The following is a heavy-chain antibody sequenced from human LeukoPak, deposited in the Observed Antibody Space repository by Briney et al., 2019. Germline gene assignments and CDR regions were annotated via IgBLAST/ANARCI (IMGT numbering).Heavy chain of an antibody. CDR3: ARAVAVAGTSSWFDH. D-gene: IGHD6-19*01. Sequence: GGSLRLSCAASGFTFSSYSMTWVRQAPGKGLEWVSSISSSSSYIYYADSVKGRFTISRDNAKNSLYLQMNGLRAEDTAVYYCARAVAVAGTSSWFDHWGQGTLVTVSS. J-gene: IGHJ5*02. CDR2: ISSSSSYI. CDR1: GFTFSSYS. V-gene: IGHV3-21*01.